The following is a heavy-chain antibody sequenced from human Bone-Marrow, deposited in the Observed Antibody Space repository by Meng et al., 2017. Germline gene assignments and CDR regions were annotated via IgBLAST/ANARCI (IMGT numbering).Heavy chain of an antibody. J-gene: IGHJ4*02. CDR1: GFTFSTYT. CDR3: ARVPGQWLGHFDY. V-gene: IGHV3-21*04. D-gene: IGHD6-19*01. Sequence: ETLSLTCAASGFTFSTYTMSWVRQAPGKGLDWVSSISLSSSYIYYANSLKGRFTISRDNAKNSLFLQMNSLRAEATAVYNCARVPGQWLGHFDYWGQGTLVTVSS. CDR2: ISLSSSYI.